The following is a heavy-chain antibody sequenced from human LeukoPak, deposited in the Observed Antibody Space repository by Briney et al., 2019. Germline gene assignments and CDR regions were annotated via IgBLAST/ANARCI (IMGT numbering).Heavy chain of an antibody. CDR2: IYCSGST. Sequence: SETLSLTCTVSGGSLSSYYWSWVRQPPGKGLEWIGYIYCSGSTNYNPSLKSRVTISVDTSKNQFSLKLSSVTAADTAVYYCARVYGSALFDYWGQGTLVTVSS. D-gene: IGHD3-10*01. CDR3: ARVYGSALFDY. V-gene: IGHV4-59*08. CDR1: GGSLSSYY. J-gene: IGHJ4*02.